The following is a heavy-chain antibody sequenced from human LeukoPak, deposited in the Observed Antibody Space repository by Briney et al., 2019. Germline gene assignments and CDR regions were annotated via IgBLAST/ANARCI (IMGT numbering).Heavy chain of an antibody. J-gene: IGHJ4*02. CDR2: ISTSGST. CDR1: GGSISSYY. V-gene: IGHV4-4*07. CDR3: ARIGRDGYTLDY. Sequence: SETLSLTCTVSGGSISSYYWSWIRQPAGKGLESIGHISTSGSTNYNPSLKSRVTISVDTSKNQFSLKLSSVTAADTAVYYCARIGRDGYTLDYWGQGTRVTVSS. D-gene: IGHD5-24*01.